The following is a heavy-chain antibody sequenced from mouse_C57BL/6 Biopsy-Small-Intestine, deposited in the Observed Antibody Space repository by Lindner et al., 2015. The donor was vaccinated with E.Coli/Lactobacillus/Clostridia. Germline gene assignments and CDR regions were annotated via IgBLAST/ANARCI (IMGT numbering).Heavy chain of an antibody. CDR3: ARTGNFAYFDY. D-gene: IGHD2-1*01. V-gene: IGHV1-7*01. Sequence: VQLQESGAELAKPGASMKPSCKASGYTFTNYWMHWVKQRPGQGLEWIGYINPSSGYTKYNQKFKDKATLTADKSSSTAYMQLSSLTYEDSAVYYCARTGNFAYFDYWGQGTTLTVSS. CDR2: INPSSGYT. CDR1: GYTFTNYW. J-gene: IGHJ2*01.